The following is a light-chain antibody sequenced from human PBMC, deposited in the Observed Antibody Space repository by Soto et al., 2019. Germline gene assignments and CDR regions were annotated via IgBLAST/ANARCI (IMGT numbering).Light chain of an antibody. CDR2: EVR. CDR3: CSYTRTSNHYF. Sequence: QYSLTHAASVSGSPGQSITISCTGTSSDIGGYDYVSWYRQRPGKAPKLMIYEVRYRPSGVSNRFSGSKSGNTASLTISGLQAEDEAVYYCCSYTRTSNHYFFGSGTRVTVL. V-gene: IGLV2-14*01. J-gene: IGLJ1*01. CDR1: SSDIGGYDY.